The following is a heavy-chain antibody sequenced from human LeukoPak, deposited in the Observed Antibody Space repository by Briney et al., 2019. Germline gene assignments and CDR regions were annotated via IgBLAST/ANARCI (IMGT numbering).Heavy chain of an antibody. Sequence: GGSLRLSCAASGFTFSSFWMSWVRQAPGKGLEWVANIKQDGGEKYHVDSVKGRFTISRDNAKNSLYLQMNSLRAEDTAVYYCARDKESSGWYESRYWGQGTLVTVSS. D-gene: IGHD6-19*01. CDR2: IKQDGGEK. CDR3: ARDKESSGWYESRY. V-gene: IGHV3-7*01. J-gene: IGHJ4*02. CDR1: GFTFSSFW.